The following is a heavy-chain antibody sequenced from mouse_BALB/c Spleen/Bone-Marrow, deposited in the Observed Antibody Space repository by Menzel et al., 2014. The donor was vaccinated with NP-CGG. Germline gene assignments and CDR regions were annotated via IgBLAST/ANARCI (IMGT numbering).Heavy chain of an antibody. Sequence: EVKLMESGAELVKPGASVKLSCTASGFNIKDTYMHWVKQRPEQGLEWIGRIDPANGNTKYDPKFQGKATITADTSSNTAYLQLSSLTSEDTAVYYCAPYCYGSSSFAYWGQGTLVTVSA. CDR3: APYCYGSSSFAY. J-gene: IGHJ3*01. CDR2: IDPANGNT. D-gene: IGHD1-1*01. CDR1: GFNIKDTY. V-gene: IGHV14-3*02.